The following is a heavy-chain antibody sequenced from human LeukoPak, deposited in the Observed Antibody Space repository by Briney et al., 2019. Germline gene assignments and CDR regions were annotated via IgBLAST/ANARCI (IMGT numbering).Heavy chain of an antibody. J-gene: IGHJ4*02. CDR2: MNPNSGNT. Sequence: ASVKVSCKASGYTFTSYDINWVRQATGQGLEWMGWMNPNSGNTGYAQKFQGRVTMTRNTSISTAYMELSSLRSEDTAVYYRARARYYYGSGSYHVAYWGQGTLVTVSS. D-gene: IGHD3-10*01. CDR3: ARARYYYGSGSYHVAY. V-gene: IGHV1-8*01. CDR1: GYTFTSYD.